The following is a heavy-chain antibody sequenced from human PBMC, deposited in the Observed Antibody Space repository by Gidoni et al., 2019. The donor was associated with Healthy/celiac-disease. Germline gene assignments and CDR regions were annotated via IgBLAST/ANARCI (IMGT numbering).Heavy chain of an antibody. CDR2: ISFDGSNQ. V-gene: IGHV3-30-3*01. CDR1: GFTFSGYA. D-gene: IGHD5-12*01. CDR3: ARDPYEAYYFDY. Sequence: QVQLVESGGGVVQPGRSRRLSCEASGFTFSGYAMHGVRQAPGKGLEWVAVISFDGSNQYYSDSVKGRFTISRDNSKNTLYLQMNSLRAEDTAVYYCARDPYEAYYFDYWGQGTLVTVSS. J-gene: IGHJ4*02.